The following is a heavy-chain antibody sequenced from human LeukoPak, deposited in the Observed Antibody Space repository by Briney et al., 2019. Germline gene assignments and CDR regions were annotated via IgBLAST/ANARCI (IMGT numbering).Heavy chain of an antibody. V-gene: IGHV4-39*01. J-gene: IGHJ6*03. CDR2: IYYSGST. CDR1: GGSISSSSYY. Sequence: SETLSLTCTVSGGSISSSSYYWGWIRQPPGKGLEWIGSIYYSGSTYYNPSLKSRVTISVDTSKNQFSLKLSSVTAADTAVYYCARQKGVPAAMASDYYYYMDVWGKGATVTVSS. D-gene: IGHD2-2*01. CDR3: ARQKGVPAAMASDYYYYMDV.